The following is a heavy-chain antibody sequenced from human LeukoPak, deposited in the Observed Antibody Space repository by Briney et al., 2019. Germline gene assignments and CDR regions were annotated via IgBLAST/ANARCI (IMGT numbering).Heavy chain of an antibody. CDR1: GGTFSSYA. CDR3: ARVPASSSWYENWFDP. CDR2: IIPIFGTA. D-gene: IGHD6-13*01. J-gene: IGHJ5*02. V-gene: IGHV1-69*05. Sequence: SVKLSCKASGGTFSSYAISWVRQAPGQGLEWMGGIIPIFGTANYAQKFQGRVTITTDESTSTAYMELSSLRSEDTAVYYCARVPASSSWYENWFDPWGQGTLVTVSS.